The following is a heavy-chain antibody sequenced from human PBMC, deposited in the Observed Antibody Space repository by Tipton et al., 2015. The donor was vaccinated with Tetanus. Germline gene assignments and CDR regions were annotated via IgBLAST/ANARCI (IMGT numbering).Heavy chain of an antibody. D-gene: IGHD6-19*01. CDR2: IYTSGSPSGST. CDR3: TRVTISSGWSDI. CDR1: GDSISTYC. Sequence: LRLSCTVSGDSISTYCWNWVRQPAGKGPEWIGRIYTSGSPSGSTHYNPSLKSRATLSLDTSKSQFSLKLSSLTAADTAVYYCTRVTISSGWSDIWGQGTLVTVSS. J-gene: IGHJ3*02. V-gene: IGHV4-4*07.